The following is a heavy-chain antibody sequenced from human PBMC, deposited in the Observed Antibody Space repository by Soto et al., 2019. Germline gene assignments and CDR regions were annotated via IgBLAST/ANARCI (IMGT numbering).Heavy chain of an antibody. D-gene: IGHD1-26*01. V-gene: IGHV1-2*02. CDR2: INPNSGDT. J-gene: IGHJ5*02. CDR1: GYTFTAYY. Sequence: ASVKVSCKASGYTFTAYYIHWVRQAPGQGLEWMGWINPNSGDTTSARKFQGRVTMTRDTSITTVYMVLSRLRTDDTAVYYCARGPYRNWFAPWGQGTLVTVSS. CDR3: ARGPYRNWFAP.